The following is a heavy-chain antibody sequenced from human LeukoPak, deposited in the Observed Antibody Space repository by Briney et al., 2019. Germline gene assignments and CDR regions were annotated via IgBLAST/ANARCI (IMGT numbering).Heavy chain of an antibody. J-gene: IGHJ4*02. Sequence: SETLSLTCTVSGRSISSSDYYWRWIRQPPGERLEWIVTIYYNGNTYYNQSLQSRVIISVDTSKNQFSLKLTSVTAPDTAVYYCARTVGTHRFDYWGQGILVTVSS. CDR1: GRSISSSDYY. D-gene: IGHD4-23*01. CDR3: ARTVGTHRFDY. CDR2: IYYNGNT. V-gene: IGHV4-39*01.